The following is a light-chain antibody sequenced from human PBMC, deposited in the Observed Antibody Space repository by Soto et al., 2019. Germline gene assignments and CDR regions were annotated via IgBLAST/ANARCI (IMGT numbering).Light chain of an antibody. Sequence: IRLNQSPCTLSASAGDTVTITCRASESIDNWLAWYQQKPGKAPKLLLFAASTLVGGVPSRFSGRGSGTEFTLTISSLQADDFATYYCQQYHTDWTFGQVTKVDIK. CDR1: ESIDNW. J-gene: IGKJ1*01. CDR3: QQYHTDWT. CDR2: AAS. V-gene: IGKV1-5*01.